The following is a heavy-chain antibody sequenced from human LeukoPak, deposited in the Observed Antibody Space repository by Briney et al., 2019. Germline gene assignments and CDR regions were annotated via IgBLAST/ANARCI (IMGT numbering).Heavy chain of an antibody. CDR2: INKDSSER. D-gene: IGHD3-16*01. Sequence: GESLRLSCVGSGITNYWMTWVRQAPGKGPESVANINKDSSERYYLDSVKGRFTISRDNTKSSLFLQMNSLRVEDTGIYYCATDLNWVAYWGQGARVTVSS. J-gene: IGHJ4*02. V-gene: IGHV3-7*01. CDR1: GITNYW. CDR3: ATDLNWVAY.